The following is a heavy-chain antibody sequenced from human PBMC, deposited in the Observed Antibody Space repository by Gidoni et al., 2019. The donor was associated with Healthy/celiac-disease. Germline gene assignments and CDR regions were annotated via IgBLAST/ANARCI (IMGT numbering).Heavy chain of an antibody. V-gene: IGHV4-39*01. Sequence: QLQLQESGPGLVKPSETLSLTCTVSGGSISSSSYYWGWIRQPPGKGLEWLGSIYYSGSTYYNPSLKSRVTISVDTSKNQFSLKLSSVTAADTAVYYCATFTYYDFWSGYYSGDDAFDIWGQGTMVTVSS. CDR2: IYYSGST. D-gene: IGHD3-3*01. CDR3: ATFTYYDFWSGYYSGDDAFDI. J-gene: IGHJ3*02. CDR1: GGSISSSSYY.